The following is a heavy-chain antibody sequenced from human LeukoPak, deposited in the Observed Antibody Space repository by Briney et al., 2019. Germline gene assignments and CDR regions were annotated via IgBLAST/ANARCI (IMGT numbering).Heavy chain of an antibody. CDR3: ARGYCSGGSCYRGYFDY. D-gene: IGHD2-15*01. CDR1: VGSLSRYY. Sequence: SETLSLTRTVSVGSLSRYYWSWIRQPPGKGLEWIGYIYYRGSTNYNPSLKSRVTISVDTSKNQFSLKLSSVTAADTAVYYCARGYCSGGSCYRGYFDYWGQGTLVTVSS. J-gene: IGHJ4*02. CDR2: IYYRGST. V-gene: IGHV4-59*01.